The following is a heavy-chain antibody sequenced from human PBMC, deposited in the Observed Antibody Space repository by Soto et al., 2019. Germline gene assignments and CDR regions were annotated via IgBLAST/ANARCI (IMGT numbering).Heavy chain of an antibody. J-gene: IGHJ4*02. V-gene: IGHV5-51*01. CDR2: IYPGDSDT. D-gene: IGHD6-6*01. CDR1: GYSFTSYW. CDR3: SRQVIAARTLYYFDY. Sequence: GESLKISCKGSGYSFTSYWIGWVRQMPGKGLEWMGIIYPGDSDTRYSPSFQGQVTISADKSIRTAYLQWSSLKASDTAMYYCSRQVIAARTLYYFDYWGQGTLVTVSS.